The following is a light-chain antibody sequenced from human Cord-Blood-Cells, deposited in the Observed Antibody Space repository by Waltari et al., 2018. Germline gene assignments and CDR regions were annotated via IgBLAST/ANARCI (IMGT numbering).Light chain of an antibody. CDR1: SSDVGGYNY. Sequence: QSALTQPASVSGSPGQSVTISCTGTSSDVGGYNYVSWYQQHPGKAPKLMIYDVSNRPSGVHNRFSGSKSGNTASLTISGLQAEDEADYYCCSYAGSYTWVFGGGTKLTVL. CDR2: DVS. CDR3: CSYAGSYTWV. J-gene: IGLJ3*02. V-gene: IGLV2-11*01.